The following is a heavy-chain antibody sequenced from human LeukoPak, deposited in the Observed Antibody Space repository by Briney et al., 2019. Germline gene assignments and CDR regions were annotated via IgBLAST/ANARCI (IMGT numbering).Heavy chain of an antibody. J-gene: IGHJ4*02. CDR1: GFTFSSYA. V-gene: IGHV3-7*01. Sequence: GGFLRLSCAASGFTFSSYAMHWVRQAPGKGLEWVANVKQDGSEKNYVDSVKGRFTISRDNAKNSLYLQMNSLRAEDTAVYYCASSFSSGWYAGYFDYWGQGTLVTVSS. CDR2: VKQDGSEK. D-gene: IGHD6-19*01. CDR3: ASSFSSGWYAGYFDY.